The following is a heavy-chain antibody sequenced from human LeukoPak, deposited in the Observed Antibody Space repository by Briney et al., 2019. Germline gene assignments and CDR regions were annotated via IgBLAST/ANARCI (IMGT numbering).Heavy chain of an antibody. J-gene: IGHJ4*02. V-gene: IGHV3-48*01. Sequence: AGGSLRLSCAASGFTFSSYSMNWVRQAPGKGLEWVSYISSSSSTIYYADSEKGRFTISRDNAKNSLYLQMNSLRAEDTAVYYCAREMGATWDYWGQGTLVTVSS. CDR3: AREMGATWDY. D-gene: IGHD1-26*01. CDR2: ISSSSSTI. CDR1: GFTFSSYS.